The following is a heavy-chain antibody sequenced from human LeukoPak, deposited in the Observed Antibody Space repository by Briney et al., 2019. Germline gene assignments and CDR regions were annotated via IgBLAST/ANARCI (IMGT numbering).Heavy chain of an antibody. J-gene: IGHJ4*02. CDR2: FDPEDGET. D-gene: IGHD5-12*01. CDR1: GYTLTELS. CDR3: ARGLRSFHFDY. V-gene: IGHV1-24*01. Sequence: ASVKVSCKVSGYTLTELSMHWVRQAPGKGLEWMGGFDPEDGETIYAQKFQGRVTITRDTSASTAYMELSSLRSEDTAVYYCARGLRSFHFDYWGQGTLVTVSS.